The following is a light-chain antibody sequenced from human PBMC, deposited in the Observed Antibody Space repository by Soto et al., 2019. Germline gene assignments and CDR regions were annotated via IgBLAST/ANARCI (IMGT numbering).Light chain of an antibody. CDR2: LGS. J-gene: IGKJ4*01. V-gene: IGKV2-28*01. CDR1: QSLQHSNGYNY. Sequence: DVVMPQSPLSLPVTPGEPASLPCRSSQSLQHSNGYNYLDWYLQKPGQSPQLLIYLGSNRSSGVPDGFSGSGSGTDFTLKISRVEAEDVGVYYCMQSIQLPLTFGGGTKVDIK. CDR3: MQSIQLPLT.